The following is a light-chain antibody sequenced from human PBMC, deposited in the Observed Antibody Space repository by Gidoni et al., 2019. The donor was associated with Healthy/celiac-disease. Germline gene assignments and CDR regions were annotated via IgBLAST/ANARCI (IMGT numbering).Light chain of an antibody. CDR1: QDISNY. V-gene: IGKV1-33*01. CDR3: QQYDNLPRT. Sequence: DIQMTQSPSSLSASVGDRVTIPCQARQDISNYLNWYQQKPGKAPKLLIYDASNLETGVPSRFSGSGSGTDFTFTISSLQPEDIATYYCQQYDNLPRTFGPGTKVDIK. J-gene: IGKJ3*01. CDR2: DAS.